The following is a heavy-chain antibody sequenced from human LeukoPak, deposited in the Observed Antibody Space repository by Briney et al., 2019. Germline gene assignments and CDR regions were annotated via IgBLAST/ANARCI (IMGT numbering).Heavy chain of an antibody. CDR1: GGSISSGDYY. CDR3: ASDLYCSGGSCYSRFGV. J-gene: IGHJ4*02. Sequence: SETLSLTCTVSGGSISSGDYYWSWIRQPLGKGLEWIGYIYYSGSTYYNPSLKSRVTISVDTSKNQFSLKLSSVTAADTAVYYCASDLYCSGGSCYSRFGVWGQGTLVTVSS. D-gene: IGHD2-15*01. CDR2: IYYSGST. V-gene: IGHV4-30-4*01.